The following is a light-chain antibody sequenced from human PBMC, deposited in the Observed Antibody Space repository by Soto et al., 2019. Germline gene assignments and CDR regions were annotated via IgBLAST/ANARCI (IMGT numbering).Light chain of an antibody. J-gene: IGKJ2*01. CDR1: QSVSAY. CDR2: RIS. CDR3: QQSYSRPNT. V-gene: IGKV1-39*01. Sequence: DFQMTQSPSSLSASVGDRVTITCRASQSVSAYLNWYQQRPGEAPKLLMYRISTLESGVPSRFSASGTGTDFTLTISSLQPEDSATYSCQQSYSRPNTFGQGTKLEIK.